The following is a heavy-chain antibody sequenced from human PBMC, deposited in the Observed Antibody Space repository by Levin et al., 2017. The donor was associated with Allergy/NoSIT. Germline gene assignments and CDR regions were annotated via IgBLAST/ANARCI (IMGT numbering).Heavy chain of an antibody. J-gene: IGHJ4*02. CDR2: IIPILGIA. V-gene: IGHV1-69*04. CDR3: ARDSGSYLVLDY. CDR1: GGTFSSYA. D-gene: IGHD1-26*01. Sequence: SVKVSCKASGGTFSSYAISWVRQAPGQGLEWMGRIIPILGIANYAQKFQGRVTITADKSTSTAYMELSSLRSEDTAVYYCARDSGSYLVLDYWGQGTLVTVSS.